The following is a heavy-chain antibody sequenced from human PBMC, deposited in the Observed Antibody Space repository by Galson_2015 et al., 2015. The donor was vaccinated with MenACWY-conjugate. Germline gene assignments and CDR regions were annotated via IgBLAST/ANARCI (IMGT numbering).Heavy chain of an antibody. D-gene: IGHD2-15*01. V-gene: IGHV4-38-2*02. CDR3: ARRHCSSGSCFFDY. J-gene: IGHJ4*02. CDR1: GYSISRGYY. Sequence: ETLSLTCSVSGYSISRGYYWGWIRQPPGKGLEWIGSVDLSGSTNHNTSLKSRVTISADTSKTQFSLRLNSVTAADTAVYYCARRHCSSGSCFFDYWGQGSLVTVSS. CDR2: VDLSGST.